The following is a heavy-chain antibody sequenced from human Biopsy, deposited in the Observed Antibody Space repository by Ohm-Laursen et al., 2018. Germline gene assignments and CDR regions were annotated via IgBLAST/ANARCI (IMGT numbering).Heavy chain of an antibody. D-gene: IGHD3-10*01. Sequence: GSLRLSCTASGYTFSRYWMTWVRQPPGTGLEWVATIKEDATLKWYADSVRGRFTVSRDNSKSLLYFQMDSLRAEDTAVYYCSTFHRGVDVLDIWGQGTMVTVSS. V-gene: IGHV3-7*01. J-gene: IGHJ3*02. CDR2: IKEDATLK. CDR3: STFHRGVDVLDI. CDR1: GYTFSRYW.